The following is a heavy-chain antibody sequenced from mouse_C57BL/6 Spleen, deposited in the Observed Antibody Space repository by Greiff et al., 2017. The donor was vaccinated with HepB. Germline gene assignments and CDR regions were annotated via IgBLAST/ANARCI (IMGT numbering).Heavy chain of an antibody. D-gene: IGHD2-2*01. J-gene: IGHJ3*01. CDR3: AREEVTTPFAY. V-gene: IGHV1-80*01. CDR2: IYPGDGDT. CDR1: GYAFSSYW. Sequence: QVQLQQSGAELVKPGASVKISCKASGYAFSSYWMNWVKQRPGKGLEWIGQIYPGDGDTNYNGKFKGKATLTADKSSSTAYMQLSSLASEDSAVYFWAREEVTTPFAYWGQGTLVTVSA.